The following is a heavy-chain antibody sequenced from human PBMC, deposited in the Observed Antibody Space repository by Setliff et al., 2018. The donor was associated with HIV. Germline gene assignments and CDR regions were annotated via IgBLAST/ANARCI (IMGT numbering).Heavy chain of an antibody. CDR2: TYPDDSNT. CDR3: TRFGGPKLRTKCFDLWVAPGYRRAVPCVLLALLAQWEHQVQRLPRASSHLVRGHGQH. Sequence: GESLKMSCEGFGYGFYGYWIAWVRQMPGKGLEWMGITYPDDSNTIYSPSFQGQVIISADKSISTAYLQWSSLKASDTAMYYCTRFGGPKLRTKCFDLWVAPGYRRAVPCVLLALLAQWEHQVQRLPRASSHLVRGHGQH. CDR1: GYGFYGYW. V-gene: IGHV5-51*01. J-gene: IGHJ1*01. D-gene: IGHD1-26*01.